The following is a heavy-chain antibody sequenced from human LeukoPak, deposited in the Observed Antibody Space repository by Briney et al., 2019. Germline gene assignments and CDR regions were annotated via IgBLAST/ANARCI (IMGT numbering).Heavy chain of an antibody. CDR2: IYNNGNT. CDR1: GFTVSTNY. J-gene: IGHJ4*02. D-gene: IGHD2-21*01. V-gene: IGHV3-53*01. CDR3: ARELAYCSANGCPLGY. Sequence: GGSLRLSCAASGFTVSTNYMTWVRQAPRKGLEWASIIYNNGNTYYADSVKGRFTISRDNSKNTLYLQMDSLRAEDTAVYYCARELAYCSANGCPLGYWGQGTLVTVSS.